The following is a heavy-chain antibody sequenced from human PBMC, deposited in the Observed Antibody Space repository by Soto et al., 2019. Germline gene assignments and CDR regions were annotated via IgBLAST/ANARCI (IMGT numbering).Heavy chain of an antibody. CDR2: IYYSGST. CDR3: ARPYYGSGRSYFDY. V-gene: IGHV4-39*01. CDR1: GGSISSSSYY. D-gene: IGHD3-10*01. Sequence: SETLSLTCTVSGGSISSSSYYWGWIRQPPGKGLEWIGSIYYSGSTYYNPSLNSRVTISVDTSKNQFSLKLSSVTAADTAVYYCARPYYGSGRSYFDYWGQGTLVTVSS. J-gene: IGHJ4*02.